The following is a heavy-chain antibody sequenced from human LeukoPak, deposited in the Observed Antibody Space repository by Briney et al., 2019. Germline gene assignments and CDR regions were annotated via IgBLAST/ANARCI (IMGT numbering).Heavy chain of an antibody. CDR1: GFTFSSYG. CDR2: ISGSGGST. Sequence: GGSLGLSCAASGFTFSSYGVSWVRQAPGKGLEWVSAISGSGGSTYYADSVKGRFTISRDNSKNTLYLQMNGLKGDDTAVYYCAKDSAFYYIDVWGKGTTVIISS. J-gene: IGHJ6*03. CDR3: AKDSAFYYIDV. D-gene: IGHD3-10*01. V-gene: IGHV3-23*01.